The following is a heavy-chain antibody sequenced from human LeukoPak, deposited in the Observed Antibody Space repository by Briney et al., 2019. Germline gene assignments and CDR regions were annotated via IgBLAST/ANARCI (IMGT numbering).Heavy chain of an antibody. J-gene: IGHJ4*02. CDR2: INHSGST. Sequence: SETLSLTCTVYGGSFSGYYWSWIRQPPGKGLEWIGEINHSGSTYYNPSLKSRVTISVDTSKNQFSLKLSSVTAADTAVYYCARGALDLKFYDSSGYYDYWGQGTLVTVSS. CDR1: GGSFSGYY. V-gene: IGHV4-34*01. D-gene: IGHD3-22*01. CDR3: ARGALDLKFYDSSGYYDY.